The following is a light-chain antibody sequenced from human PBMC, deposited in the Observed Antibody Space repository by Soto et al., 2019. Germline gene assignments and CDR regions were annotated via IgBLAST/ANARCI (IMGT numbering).Light chain of an antibody. Sequence: EIVMTQSPATLYVSPGERVTLSCRAGHTVSSNLAWYQQHPGQAPRLLIHGASTRATGIPAKFSGSGSGTNFTVTISSLQSEDFAVYYCQQYVSWPLTFGGGTKVEIK. V-gene: IGKV3-15*01. CDR1: HTVSSN. CDR2: GAS. CDR3: QQYVSWPLT. J-gene: IGKJ4*01.